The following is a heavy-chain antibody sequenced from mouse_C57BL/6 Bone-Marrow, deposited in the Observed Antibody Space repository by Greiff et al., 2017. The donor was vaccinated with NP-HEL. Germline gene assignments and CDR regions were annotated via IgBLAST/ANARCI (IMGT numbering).Heavy chain of an antibody. CDR1: GFTFSSYG. J-gene: IGHJ3*01. Sequence: EVQRVESGGDLVKPGGSLKLSCAASGFTFSSYGMSWVRQTPDKRLEWVATISSGGSHTYYPDSVKGRFTISRDNAKNTLYLQMSSLKSEDTAMYYCASPYDYDVAWFAYWGQGTLVTVSA. V-gene: IGHV5-6*01. CDR3: ASPYDYDVAWFAY. CDR2: ISSGGSHT. D-gene: IGHD2-4*01.